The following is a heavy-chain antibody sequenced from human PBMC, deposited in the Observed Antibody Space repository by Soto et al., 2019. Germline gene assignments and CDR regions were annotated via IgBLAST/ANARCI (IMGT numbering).Heavy chain of an antibody. CDR3: AKLGSSSWSPHYYFDY. CDR2: ITGGGSDT. D-gene: IGHD3-10*01. J-gene: IGHJ4*02. V-gene: IGHV3-23*01. Sequence: GGSLRLSCAASGFTFTNYATGWVRQAPGKGLEWVSAITGGGSDTYYLDSVKGRFTISRDNSKNTLFLQVNSLRAEDTAMYYCAKLGSSSWSPHYYFDYWGQGTLVTVSS. CDR1: GFTFTNYA.